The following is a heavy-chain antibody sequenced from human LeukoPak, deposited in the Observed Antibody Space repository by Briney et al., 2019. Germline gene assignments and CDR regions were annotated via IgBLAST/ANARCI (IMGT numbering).Heavy chain of an antibody. CDR3: AKENDFWSGHANWFDP. D-gene: IGHD3-3*01. Sequence: GGSLRLSCAASGFTFSSYAMNWVRQAPGKGLEWVSAISGSGGSTYYADSVKGRFTISRDNSKNTLYLQMNSLRAEDTAVYYCAKENDFWSGHANWFDPWGQGTLVTVSS. J-gene: IGHJ5*02. CDR1: GFTFSSYA. V-gene: IGHV3-23*01. CDR2: ISGSGGST.